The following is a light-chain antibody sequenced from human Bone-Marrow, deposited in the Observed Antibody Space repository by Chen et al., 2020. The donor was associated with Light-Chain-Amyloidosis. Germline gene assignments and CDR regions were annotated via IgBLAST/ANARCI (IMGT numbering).Light chain of an antibody. CDR2: RDT. CDR3: QSVDSSGTYEGR. V-gene: IGLV3-25*03. CDR1: DLPTKY. J-gene: IGLJ2*01. Sequence: SYELTQPPSVSVSPGQTARITCSGDDLPTKYAYWYQQKPGQAPVLVIHRDTERPSGISERFSGSSSGTTATLTISGVQAEDEADYHCQSVDSSGTYEGRFGGGTKLTVL.